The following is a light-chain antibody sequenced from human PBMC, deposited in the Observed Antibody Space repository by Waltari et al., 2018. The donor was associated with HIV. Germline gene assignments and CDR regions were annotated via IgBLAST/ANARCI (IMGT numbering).Light chain of an antibody. CDR1: QIIDYW. CDR3: QQYNSHSYT. CDR2: KTS. V-gene: IGKV1-5*03. Sequence: DVQMTKSPSTLSASVGDRVSITCRASQIIDYWLAWYQQKPGQPPKLLIYKTSYLESGVPTRFSGSGSGADFTLTIDGLQPEDFATYYCQQYNSHSYTFGQGTKLDIK. J-gene: IGKJ2*01.